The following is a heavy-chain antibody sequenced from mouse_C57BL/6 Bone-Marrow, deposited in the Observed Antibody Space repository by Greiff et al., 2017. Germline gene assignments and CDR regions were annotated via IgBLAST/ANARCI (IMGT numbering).Heavy chain of an antibody. Sequence: EVQVVESGPELVKPGASVKISCKASGYSFTGYYMNWVKQSPEKSLEWIGEINPSTGGTTYNQKFKAKATLTVDKSSSTAYMQLKSLTSEDSAVYYCARKGEYFDVWGTGTTVTVSS. V-gene: IGHV1-42*01. CDR1: GYSFTGYY. J-gene: IGHJ1*03. CDR2: INPSTGGT. CDR3: ARKGEYFDV.